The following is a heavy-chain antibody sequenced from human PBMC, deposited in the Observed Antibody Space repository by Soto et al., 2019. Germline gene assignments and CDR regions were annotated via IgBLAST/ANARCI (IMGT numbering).Heavy chain of an antibody. J-gene: IGHJ6*02. D-gene: IGHD3-10*01. CDR3: ARDISGYYGSGSYYNYYYYGMDV. CDR1: GGTFSSYA. CDR2: IIPIFGTA. Sequence: QVQLVQSGAEVKKPGSSVKVSCKASGGTFSSYAISWVRQAPGQGLEWMGGIIPIFGTANYAQKFQGRVTISAEESTSTACMELSSLRSGDTAVYYCARDISGYYGSGSYYNYYYYGMDVWGQGTTVTVSS. V-gene: IGHV1-69*01.